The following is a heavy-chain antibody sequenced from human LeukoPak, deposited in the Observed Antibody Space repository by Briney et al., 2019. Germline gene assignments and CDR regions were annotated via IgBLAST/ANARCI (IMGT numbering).Heavy chain of an antibody. Sequence: GGSLRLSCAASGFTFSNSGMHWVRQAPGKGLEWVAFIRYTGSLENYADSVKGRFTISRDTSKNTLYLQMNSLRPEDTAVYYCAKDLSGTYHFDYWGQGTLVTVSS. CDR1: GFTFSNSG. J-gene: IGHJ4*02. CDR3: AKDLSGTYHFDY. V-gene: IGHV3-30*02. CDR2: IRYTGSLE. D-gene: IGHD1-26*01.